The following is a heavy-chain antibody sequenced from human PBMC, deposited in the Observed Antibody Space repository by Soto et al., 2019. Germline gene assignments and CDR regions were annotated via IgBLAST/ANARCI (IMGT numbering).Heavy chain of an antibody. CDR2: ISGSGGST. CDR3: AKPATVTTLFYNYFDY. J-gene: IGHJ4*02. Sequence: GGSLRLSCAASGFTFSSYAMSWVRQAPGKGLEWVSAISGSGGSTYYADSVKGRFTISRDNSKNTLYLQMNSLRAEDTAVYYCAKPATVTTLFYNYFDYWGQGTLVTVSS. CDR1: GFTFSSYA. V-gene: IGHV3-23*01. D-gene: IGHD4-17*01.